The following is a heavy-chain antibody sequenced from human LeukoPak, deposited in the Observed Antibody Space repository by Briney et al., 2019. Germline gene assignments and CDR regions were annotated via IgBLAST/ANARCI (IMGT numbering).Heavy chain of an antibody. V-gene: IGHV4-34*01. J-gene: IGHJ4*02. CDR1: IDSFSNYH. D-gene: IGHD3-22*01. Sequence: KPSETLSLTCAVYIDSFSNYHWNWIRQTPAKGMEWIGEVNESGGTNISPSLKSRVTISVDKSRNQFSLRLSSVTAADTAVYYCARGIPGYFNTSGYYYDYWGQGTLVTVSS. CDR2: VNESGGT. CDR3: ARGIPGYFNTSGYYYDY.